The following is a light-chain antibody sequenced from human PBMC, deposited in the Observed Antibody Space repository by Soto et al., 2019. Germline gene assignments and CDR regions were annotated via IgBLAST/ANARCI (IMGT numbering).Light chain of an antibody. Sequence: EIVLTQSPGTLSSSPGERATLSRRASQSVSSSYLAWYQQKPGQAPRLLIYGASSRATGIPDRFSGSGSGTDFTLTISRLEPEDFAVYYCQQYGSSPLTFGGGTKVDIK. CDR1: QSVSSSY. CDR3: QQYGSSPLT. J-gene: IGKJ4*01. CDR2: GAS. V-gene: IGKV3-20*01.